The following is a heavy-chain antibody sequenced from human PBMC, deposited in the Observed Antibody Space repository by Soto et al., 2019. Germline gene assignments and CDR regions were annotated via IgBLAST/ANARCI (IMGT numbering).Heavy chain of an antibody. CDR3: ARNYDFWSGYTNHFDY. D-gene: IGHD3-3*01. V-gene: IGHV3-7*05. J-gene: IGHJ4*02. CDR1: GFTFSSYW. Sequence: GGSLRLSCAASGFTFSSYWMSWVRQAPGKGLEWVANIKQDGSEKYYVDSVKGRFTISRDNAKNSLYLQMNSLRAEDTAVYYCARNYDFWSGYTNHFDYWGQGTLVTVSS. CDR2: IKQDGSEK.